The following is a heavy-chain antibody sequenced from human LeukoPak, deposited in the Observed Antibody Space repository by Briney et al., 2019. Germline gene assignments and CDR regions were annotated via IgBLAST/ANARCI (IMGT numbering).Heavy chain of an antibody. V-gene: IGHV3-23*01. CDR1: GITLSNYG. D-gene: IGHD3-9*01. CDR2: LSGSGGGT. CDR3: ARDPRPLLKRQGHYFDY. Sequence: PGGSLRLSCAVSGITLSNYGMSWVRQAPGKGLEWVAGLSGSGGGTNYADSVQGRFTISRDNAKNTLYLQMNSLRAEDTAVYYCARDPRPLLKRQGHYFDYWGQGTLVTVSS. J-gene: IGHJ4*02.